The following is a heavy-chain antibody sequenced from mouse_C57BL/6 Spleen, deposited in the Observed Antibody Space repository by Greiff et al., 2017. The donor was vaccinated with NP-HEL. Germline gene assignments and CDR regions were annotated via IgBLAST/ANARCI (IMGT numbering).Heavy chain of an antibody. J-gene: IGHJ3*01. CDR3: TRKGDYSNLFAY. CDR2: IDPETGGT. D-gene: IGHD2-5*01. Sequence: QVQLQQSGAELVRPGASVTLSCKASGYTFTDYEMHWVKQTPVHGLEWIGAIDPETGGTAYNQKFKGKAILTADKSSSTAYMELRSLTSEDSAVYYCTRKGDYSNLFAYWGQGTLVTVSA. CDR1: GYTFTDYE. V-gene: IGHV1-15*01.